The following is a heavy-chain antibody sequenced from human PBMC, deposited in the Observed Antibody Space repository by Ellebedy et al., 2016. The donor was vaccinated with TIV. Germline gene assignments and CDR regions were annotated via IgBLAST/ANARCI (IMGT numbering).Heavy chain of an antibody. CDR3: ARQYSGYDATYFDY. D-gene: IGHD5-12*01. Sequence: ASVKVSXXASGYTFTSYGISWVRQAPGQGLEWMGWMNPNSGNTGYAQKLQGRVTMTTDTSTSTAYMELRSLRSDDTAVYYCARQYSGYDATYFDYWGQGTLVTVSS. V-gene: IGHV1-18*01. J-gene: IGHJ4*02. CDR2: MNPNSGNT. CDR1: GYTFTSYG.